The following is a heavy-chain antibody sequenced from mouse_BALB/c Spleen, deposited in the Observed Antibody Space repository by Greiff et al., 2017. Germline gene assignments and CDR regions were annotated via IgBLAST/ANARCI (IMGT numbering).Heavy chain of an antibody. CDR1: GDSITSGY. D-gene: IGHD1-1*01. J-gene: IGHJ1*01. CDR3: ARITTVPSYWYFDV. CDR2: ISYSGST. V-gene: IGHV3-8*02. Sequence: EVQLQQSGPSLVKPSQTLSLTCSVTGDSITSGYWNWIRKFPGNKLEYMGYISYSGSTYYNPSLKSRISITRDTSKNQYYLQLNSVTTEDTATYYCARITTVPSYWYFDVWGAGTTVTVSS.